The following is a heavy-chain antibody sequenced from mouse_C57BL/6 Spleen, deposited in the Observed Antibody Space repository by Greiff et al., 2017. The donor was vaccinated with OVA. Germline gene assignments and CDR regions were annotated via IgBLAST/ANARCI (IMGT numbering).Heavy chain of an antibody. D-gene: IGHD4-1*01. J-gene: IGHJ1*03. CDR3: ARLWDENFDV. CDR1: GFTFSDYG. CDR2: ISRGSSTI. V-gene: IGHV5-17*01. Sequence: EVKLVESGGGLVKPGGSLKLSCAASGFTFSDYGMHWVRQAPEKGLEWVAYISRGSSTIYYADTVKGRFTISRDNAKNTLFLQMTSLRSEDTAMYYCARLWDENFDVWGTGTTVTVSS.